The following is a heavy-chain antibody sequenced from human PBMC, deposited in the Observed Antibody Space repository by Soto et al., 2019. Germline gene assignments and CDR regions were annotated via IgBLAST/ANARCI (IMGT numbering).Heavy chain of an antibody. CDR3: ARGVWIQLWYGGYYFDY. Sequence: EVQLVESGGGLVQPGGSLRLSCAASGFTFSSYEMNWVRQAPGKGLEWVSYISSSGSTIYYADSVKGRFTISRDNAKNSLYLQMNSLRAEDTAVYYCARGVWIQLWYGGYYFDYWGQGTLVTVSS. CDR2: ISSSGSTI. V-gene: IGHV3-48*03. J-gene: IGHJ4*02. D-gene: IGHD5-18*01. CDR1: GFTFSSYE.